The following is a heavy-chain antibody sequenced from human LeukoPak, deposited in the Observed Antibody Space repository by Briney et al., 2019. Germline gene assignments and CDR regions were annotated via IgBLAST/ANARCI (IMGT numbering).Heavy chain of an antibody. CDR3: ARQPVYYYDSSGYYYFDY. Sequence: PSQTLSLTCAVSGGSISSGSYSWSWIRQPPGKGLEWIGYIYPRGSTYYNPSLKSRVILSLDKSANQFSLNLSSVTAADTAVYYCARQPVYYYDSSGYYYFDYWGQGTLVTVSS. V-gene: IGHV4-30-2*01. CDR1: GGSISSGSYS. D-gene: IGHD3-22*01. J-gene: IGHJ4*02. CDR2: IYPRGST.